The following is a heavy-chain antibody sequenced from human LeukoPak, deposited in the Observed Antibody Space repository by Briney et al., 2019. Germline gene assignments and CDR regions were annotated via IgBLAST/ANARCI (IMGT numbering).Heavy chain of an antibody. CDR2: IYYSGST. CDR3: ARRPRIAARREFDY. J-gene: IGHJ4*02. Sequence: PSETLSLTCTVSGGSISSSSYYWGWIRQPPGKGLEWIGSIYYSGSTYYNPSLKSRVTISVDTSKNQFSLKLSSVTAADTAVYYCARRPRIAARREFDYWGQGTLVTVSS. V-gene: IGHV4-39*01. CDR1: GGSISSSSYY. D-gene: IGHD6-6*01.